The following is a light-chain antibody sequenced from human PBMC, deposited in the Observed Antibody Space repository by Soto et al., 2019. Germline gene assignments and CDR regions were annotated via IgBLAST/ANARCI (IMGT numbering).Light chain of an antibody. CDR1: QNISNY. CDR2: AAS. V-gene: IGKV1-39*01. CDR3: QHNYNAPA. Sequence: DIQMTQSPSSLSASVGDRVTITCRASQNISNYLNWYQQKPGKAPNLLIYAASSLQSGVPSRFSGSGSGTDFTLTITSLQPEDFATYFCQHNYNAPAFGQGTKLEIK. J-gene: IGKJ2*01.